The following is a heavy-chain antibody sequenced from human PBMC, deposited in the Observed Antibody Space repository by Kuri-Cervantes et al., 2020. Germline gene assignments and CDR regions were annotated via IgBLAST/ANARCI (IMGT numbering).Heavy chain of an antibody. Sequence: LSLTCAASGFTFSTYAMAWVRQAPGKGLEWVSGISASGGSTSYAASVKGRFTISRDNSKSTLYLQVNSLRAEDTAVYYCAKDSGSGSYYPDYWGQGTLVTVSS. CDR3: AKDSGSGSYYPDY. D-gene: IGHD3-10*01. V-gene: IGHV3-23*01. J-gene: IGHJ4*02. CDR2: ISASGGST. CDR1: GFTFSTYA.